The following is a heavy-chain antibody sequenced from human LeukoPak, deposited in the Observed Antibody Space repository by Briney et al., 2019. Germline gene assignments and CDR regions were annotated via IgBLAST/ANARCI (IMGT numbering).Heavy chain of an antibody. V-gene: IGHV4-59*01. CDR3: AREGYCSGGSCYRGNIDY. D-gene: IGHD2-15*01. J-gene: IGHJ4*02. Sequence: SETLSLTCTVSVGSISSYYWSWIRQPPGKGLEWIGYIYYSGSTNYNPSLKSRVTISIDTSKNQFSLKLTSVTAADTAVYYCAREGYCSGGSCYRGNIDYWGQGTLVTVSS. CDR2: IYYSGST. CDR1: VGSISSYY.